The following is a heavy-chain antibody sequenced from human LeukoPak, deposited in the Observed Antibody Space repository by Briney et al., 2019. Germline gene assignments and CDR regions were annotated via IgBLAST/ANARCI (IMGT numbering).Heavy chain of an antibody. V-gene: IGHV5-10-1*01. CDR2: IDPSDSYT. Sequence: GESLKISCKGSGYSFATYWIGWVRQMPGKGLEWMGRIDPSDSYTNYSPSFQGHVTISADKSISTAYLQWSSLKASDTAMYYCARLITRKTPQEFDYWGQGTLVTVSS. D-gene: IGHD3-22*01. CDR1: GYSFATYW. J-gene: IGHJ4*02. CDR3: ARLITRKTPQEFDY.